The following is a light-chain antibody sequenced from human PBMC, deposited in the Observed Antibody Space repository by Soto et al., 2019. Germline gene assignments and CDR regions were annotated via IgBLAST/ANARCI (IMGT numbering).Light chain of an antibody. V-gene: IGLV2-11*01. CDR1: DTDVGGYTF. CDR3: CSYAGRYNFVM. Sequence: QSALAQPRSVSGSPGQSVTLSCTGTDTDVGGYTFVSWYQQHAGKAPRVLIFDVSQRAPGVPDRFSGSKSGNTASLTISGLQPEDEADYHCCSYAGRYNFVMFGGGTKLTVL. CDR2: DVS. J-gene: IGLJ3*02.